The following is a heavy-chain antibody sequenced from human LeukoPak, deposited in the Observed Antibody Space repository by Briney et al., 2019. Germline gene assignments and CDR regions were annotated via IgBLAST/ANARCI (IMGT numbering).Heavy chain of an antibody. J-gene: IGHJ5*02. D-gene: IGHD1-26*01. CDR1: GGSISSYY. Sequence: SETLSLTCTVSGGSISSYYWSWIRQPPGKGLEWIGYIYYSGSTNYNPSLKSRVTISVDTSKNQFSLKLSSVTAADTAVHYCARHIVGVTFDPWGQGTLVTVSS. CDR2: IYYSGST. V-gene: IGHV4-59*08. CDR3: ARHIVGVTFDP.